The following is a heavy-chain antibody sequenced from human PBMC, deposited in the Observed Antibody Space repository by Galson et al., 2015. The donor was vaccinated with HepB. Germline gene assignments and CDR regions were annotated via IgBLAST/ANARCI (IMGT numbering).Heavy chain of an antibody. J-gene: IGHJ5*02. CDR1: GDSISSGGYS. D-gene: IGHD4-17*01. CDR2: IYYSGST. CDR3: ARAPVYSDRSGFDR. Sequence: LSLTCAVSGDSISSGGYSWNWIRQPPGKGLEWIGYIYYSGSTYYNPSLKSRLTLSVDTSNNQFSLRLSSVTAADTAVYYCARAPVYSDRSGFDRWGRGTLVTVSS. V-gene: IGHV4-30-4*07.